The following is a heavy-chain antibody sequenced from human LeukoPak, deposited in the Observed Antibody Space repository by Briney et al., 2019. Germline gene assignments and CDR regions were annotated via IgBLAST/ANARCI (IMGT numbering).Heavy chain of an antibody. Sequence: GGSLRLSCAASAFTFSSYGMHWVRQAPGKGLEWVAVIWYGGSNKYYADSVKGRFTISRDNSKNTLYLQMNSLRAEDTAVYYCASLSYLLDYWGQGTLVTVSS. CDR1: AFTFSSYG. CDR3: ASLSYLLDY. V-gene: IGHV3-33*08. D-gene: IGHD2/OR15-2a*01. CDR2: IWYGGSNK. J-gene: IGHJ4*02.